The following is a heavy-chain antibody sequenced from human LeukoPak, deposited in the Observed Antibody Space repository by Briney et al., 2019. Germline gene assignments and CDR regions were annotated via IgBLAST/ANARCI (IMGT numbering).Heavy chain of an antibody. CDR2: IYYSGST. CDR1: GGSISSGGYY. V-gene: IGHV4-31*03. CDR3: ARGIAAAGMYY. Sequence: SQTLSLTCTVSGGSISSGGYYWSWIRQHPGKGLEWIGYIYYSGSTYYNPSLKSRVCISVDTSKNQFSLNLSSVTAADTAVYYCARGIAAAGMYYWGQGTLVTVSS. D-gene: IGHD6-13*01. J-gene: IGHJ4*02.